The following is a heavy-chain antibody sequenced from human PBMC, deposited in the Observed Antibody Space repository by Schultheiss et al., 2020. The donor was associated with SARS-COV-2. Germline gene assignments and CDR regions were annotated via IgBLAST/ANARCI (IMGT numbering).Heavy chain of an antibody. J-gene: IGHJ5*02. CDR2: INPNSGGT. V-gene: IGHV1-2*06. CDR3: ARDRGTTGTTPANWFDP. CDR1: GYTFTGYY. Sequence: ASVKVSCKASGYTFTGYYMHWVRQAPGQGLEWMGRINPNSGGTNYAQKFQGRVTMTRDTSISTAYMELRRLRSDDTAVYYCARDRGTTGTTPANWFDPWGQGTLVTVSS. D-gene: IGHD1-1*01.